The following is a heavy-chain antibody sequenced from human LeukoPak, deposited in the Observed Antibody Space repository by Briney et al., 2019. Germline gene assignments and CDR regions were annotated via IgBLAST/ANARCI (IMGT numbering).Heavy chain of an antibody. D-gene: IGHD6-13*01. J-gene: IGHJ4*02. Sequence: PGGSLRLSCAASGFTFSSYAMSWVRQAPGKGLEWVSVIYSGGSTYYADSVKGRFTISRDNSKNTLYLQMNSLRAEDTAVYYCARETPPGIAAAGTYYWGQGTLVTVSS. V-gene: IGHV3-66*01. CDR3: ARETPPGIAAAGTYY. CDR2: IYSGGST. CDR1: GFTFSSYA.